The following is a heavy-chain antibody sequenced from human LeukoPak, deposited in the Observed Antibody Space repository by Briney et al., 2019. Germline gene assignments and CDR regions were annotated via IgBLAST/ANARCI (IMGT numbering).Heavy chain of an antibody. CDR1: GFIFSTYA. J-gene: IGHJ4*02. D-gene: IGHD3-10*01. CDR3: AKYGSGSYYQYFFDY. Sequence: PGGSRRLSCAASGFIFSTYAMSWVRQAPGKGLEWVSAISGRGGNIYYADSVKGRFTISRDNSKNTLYLQMNSLRAEDTAVYYCAKYGSGSYYQYFFDYWGQGTLVTVSS. V-gene: IGHV3-23*01. CDR2: ISGRGGNI.